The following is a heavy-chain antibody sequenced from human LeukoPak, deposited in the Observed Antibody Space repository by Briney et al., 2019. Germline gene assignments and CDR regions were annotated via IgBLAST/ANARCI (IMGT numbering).Heavy chain of an antibody. CDR1: GYTFTSYG. CDR2: ISAYNGNT. J-gene: IGHJ1*01. V-gene: IGHV1-18*01. Sequence: GASVKVSCKASGYTFTSYGISWVRQAPGQGLEWMGWISAYNGNTNYAQKFQGRVTITTDESASTAYMELSSLRSEDTAVYYCAREVYDSSGYHAVEYFQHWGQGTLVTVSS. CDR3: AREVYDSSGYHAVEYFQH. D-gene: IGHD3-22*01.